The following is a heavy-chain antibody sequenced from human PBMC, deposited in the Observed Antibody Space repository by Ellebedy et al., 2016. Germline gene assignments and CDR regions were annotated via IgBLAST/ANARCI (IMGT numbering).Heavy chain of an antibody. Sequence: GESLKISXAASGFTFSSYDMHWVRQATGKGLEWVSAIGTAGDTYYPGSVKGRFTISRENAKNSLYLQMNSLRAGDTAVYYCASLGELGYWGQGTLVTVSS. D-gene: IGHD3-10*01. V-gene: IGHV3-13*04. CDR1: GFTFSSYD. CDR3: ASLGELGY. J-gene: IGHJ4*02. CDR2: IGTAGDT.